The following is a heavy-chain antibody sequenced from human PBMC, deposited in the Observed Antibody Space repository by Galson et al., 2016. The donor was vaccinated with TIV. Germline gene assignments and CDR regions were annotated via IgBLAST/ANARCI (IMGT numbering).Heavy chain of an antibody. J-gene: IGHJ6*02. CDR1: GFSFKNYV. D-gene: IGHD2-21*01. CDR3: ARERRYCGDQCFLRYYYGMDV. V-gene: IGHV3-66*02. Sequence: SLRLSCAVSGFSFKNYVMSWVRQAPGKGLEWVSIIYNDDTTYYADSVKGRFTISRDRSKNTLYLQMHNSRPADAAVYHCARERRYCGDQCFLRYYYGMDVWGQGTTVTVSS. CDR2: IYNDDTT.